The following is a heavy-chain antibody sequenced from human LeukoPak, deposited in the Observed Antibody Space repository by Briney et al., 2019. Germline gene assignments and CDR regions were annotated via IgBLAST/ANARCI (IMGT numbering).Heavy chain of an antibody. CDR3: TTEFDYYGSRSYYPPPSDY. CDR1: GFTFSNAW. D-gene: IGHD3-10*01. V-gene: IGHV3-15*01. CDR2: IKSKTDGGTT. Sequence: GGSLRLSCAASGFTFSNAWMSWVRQAPGKGLEWVGRIKSKTDGGTTDYAAPVKGRFTISRDDSKNTLYLQMNSLKTEDTAVYYCTTEFDYYGSRSYYPPPSDYWGQGTLVTVSS. J-gene: IGHJ4*02.